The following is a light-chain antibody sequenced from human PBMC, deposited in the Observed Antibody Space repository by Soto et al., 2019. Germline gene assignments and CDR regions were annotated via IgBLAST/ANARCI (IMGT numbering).Light chain of an antibody. CDR3: QNYNSAPRT. CDR2: AAS. J-gene: IGKJ1*01. V-gene: IGKV1-27*01. CDR1: QGISND. Sequence: DIQMTQSPSSLSASIGDRVTISCRASQGISNDLDWYQQKPGKVPYLLIYAASTSHSGVPSRFRGSGSGTAFTLTISSLQPEDVATYYCQNYNSAPRTFGQGTKVDIK.